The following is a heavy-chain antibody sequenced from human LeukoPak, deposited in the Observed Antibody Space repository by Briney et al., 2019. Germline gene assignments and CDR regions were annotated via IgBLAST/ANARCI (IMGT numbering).Heavy chain of an antibody. CDR2: INPNSGGT. J-gene: IGHJ3*02. V-gene: IGHV1-2*04. CDR3: ASSIAAAGLDAFDI. CDR1: GYTFTGYY. Sequence: ASVKVSCKASGYTFTGYYMHWVRQAPGQGLEWMGWINPNSGGTNYAQKFQGWVTMTRDTSISTAYMELSRLRSDDTAVYYCASSIAAAGLDAFDIWGQGTMVTVSS. D-gene: IGHD6-13*01.